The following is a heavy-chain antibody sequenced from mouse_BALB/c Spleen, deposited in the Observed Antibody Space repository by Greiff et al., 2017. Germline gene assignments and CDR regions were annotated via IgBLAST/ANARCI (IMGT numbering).Heavy chain of an antibody. J-gene: IGHJ4*01. CDR2: ISSGGSYT. CDR1: GFTFSSYG. V-gene: IGHV5-6*02. CDR3: ERRDYDYDDGPRYYAMDY. D-gene: IGHD2-4*01. Sequence: DVKLVESGGDLVKPGGSLKLSCAASGFTFSSYGMSWVRQTPDKRLEWVATISSGGSYTYYPDSVKGRFTISRDNAKNTLYLQMSSLKSEDTAMYYCERRDYDYDDGPRYYAMDYWGQGTSVTVSS.